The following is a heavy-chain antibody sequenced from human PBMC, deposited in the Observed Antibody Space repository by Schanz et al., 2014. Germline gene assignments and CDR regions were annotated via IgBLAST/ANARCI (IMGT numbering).Heavy chain of an antibody. Sequence: PGGSLRLSCAASGFTFSDYYMNWVRQAPGKGLEWISYISFSGNTIYYADSVKGRFTISRDNAKNSVFLQMNRLRAEDTAVYYCATEGPRGTRHPINYYYAMDNWGQGTKVTV. CDR3: ATEGPRGTRHPINYYYAMDN. J-gene: IGHJ6*02. V-gene: IGHV3-11*04. CDR2: ISFSGNTI. D-gene: IGHD6-6*01. CDR1: GFTFSDYY.